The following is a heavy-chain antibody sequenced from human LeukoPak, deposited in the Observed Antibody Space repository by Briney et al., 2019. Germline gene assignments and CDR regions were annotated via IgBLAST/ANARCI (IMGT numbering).Heavy chain of an antibody. V-gene: IGHV1-69-2*01. J-gene: IGHJ5*02. CDR2: LDPEDGET. Sequence: ASVKISCKVSGYTFTDYYIHWVQQAPGEGLEWMGLLDPEDGETIYAEKFQGRVTMTADTSTDTAYMELSSLRSEDTAVYYCATVFCSSTSCYTWGQGTLVTVSS. CDR1: GYTFTDYY. CDR3: ATVFCSSTSCYT. D-gene: IGHD2-2*02.